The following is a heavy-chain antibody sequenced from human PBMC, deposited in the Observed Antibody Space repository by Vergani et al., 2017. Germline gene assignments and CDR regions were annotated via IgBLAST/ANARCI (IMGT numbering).Heavy chain of an antibody. D-gene: IGHD2-2*01. CDR3: AERYCRSTSCYWYFDL. V-gene: IGHV3-23*01. CDR2: ISGSGGST. CDR1: GFTFSSYA. Sequence: EVQLLESGGGLVQPGGSLRLSCAASGFTFSSYAMSWVRQAPGKGLEWVSAISGSGGSTYYADSVKGRFTISRDNSKITLYLQMNSLRAEDTAVYYCAERYCRSTSCYWYFDLWGRGTLVTVSS. J-gene: IGHJ2*01.